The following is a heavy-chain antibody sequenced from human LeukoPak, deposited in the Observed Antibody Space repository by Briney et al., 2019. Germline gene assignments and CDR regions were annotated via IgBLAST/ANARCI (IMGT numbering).Heavy chain of an antibody. Sequence: GASVKVSCKASGYTFTSYDINWVRQAPGQGLEWMGWMSPNSGNTVYAQKFQGRVTMTRNTSISTAYMELSSLRSEDTAVYYCARGQGARGAVAHDYWGQGTLVTVSS. CDR3: ARGQGARGAVAHDY. V-gene: IGHV1-8*01. CDR2: MSPNSGNT. D-gene: IGHD6-19*01. CDR1: GYTFTSYD. J-gene: IGHJ4*02.